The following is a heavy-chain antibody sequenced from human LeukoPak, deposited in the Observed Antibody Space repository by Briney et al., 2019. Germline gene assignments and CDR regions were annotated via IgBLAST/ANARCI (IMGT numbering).Heavy chain of an antibody. CDR3: ARGTYSSSLRGGDY. D-gene: IGHD6-13*01. J-gene: IGHJ4*02. V-gene: IGHV3-64*04. Sequence: PGGSLRLSCSASGFTFSSYAMHWVRQAPGKGLEYVSAISSNGGSTYYADSVKGRFTISRDNAKNSLFLQMYSLRDEDTAVYYCARGTYSSSLRGGDYWGQGTLVTVSS. CDR1: GFTFSSYA. CDR2: ISSNGGST.